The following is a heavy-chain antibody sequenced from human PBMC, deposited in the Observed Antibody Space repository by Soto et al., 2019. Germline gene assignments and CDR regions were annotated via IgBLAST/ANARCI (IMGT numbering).Heavy chain of an antibody. V-gene: IGHV2-5*02. D-gene: IGHD3-16*01. Sequence: QITLKESGPTLVNPTQTLTLTCTFSGFSLSTSEVGVGWIRQPPGKALEWLALIYWDDDKRYSPSLKSRLTITKDTSKNQVVLTMTNMDPADTATYYCAHRQGAIISFDYWGQGTLVTVSS. CDR3: AHRQGAIISFDY. CDR2: IYWDDDK. J-gene: IGHJ4*02. CDR1: GFSLSTSEVG.